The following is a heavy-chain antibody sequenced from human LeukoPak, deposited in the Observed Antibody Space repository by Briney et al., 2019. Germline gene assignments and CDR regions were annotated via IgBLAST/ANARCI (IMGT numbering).Heavy chain of an antibody. CDR2: ISGGGYDT. D-gene: IGHD5-12*01. CDR3: AKGTPDLWIVGDY. Sequence: GGSLRLSCAASGFTFSSCPMTWVRQAPGKGLEWVSTISGGGYDTYYADSVKGRFTISRDNSKNTLYLQMNSLRPEDTAVYYCAKGTPDLWIVGDYWGQGTLVTVSS. CDR1: GFTFSSCP. V-gene: IGHV3-23*01. J-gene: IGHJ4*02.